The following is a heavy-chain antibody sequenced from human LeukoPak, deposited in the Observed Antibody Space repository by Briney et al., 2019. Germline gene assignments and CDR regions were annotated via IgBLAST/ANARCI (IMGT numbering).Heavy chain of an antibody. Sequence: PSETLSLTCAVYGGSFSGYYWSWIRQPPGKGLEWIGEINHSGSTDYNPSLKSRVTISVDTSKNQFSLKLSSVTAADTAVYYCARARRITMIVLAFDYWCQGTLVTVSS. V-gene: IGHV4-34*01. CDR2: INHSGST. J-gene: IGHJ4*02. CDR1: GGSFSGYY. D-gene: IGHD3-22*01. CDR3: ARARRITMIVLAFDY.